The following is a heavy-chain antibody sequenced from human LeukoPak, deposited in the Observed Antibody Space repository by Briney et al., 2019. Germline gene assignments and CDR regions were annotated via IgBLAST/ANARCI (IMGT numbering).Heavy chain of an antibody. Sequence: KPGGSLRLSCAASGFTFSNYWMHWVRQAPGKGLVWVSRLNSDGSSTNYADSVKGRFTISRDNAKNTLYLQMNSLRDEDTAVYYCARDFYESLVYCSGGSCPQGYFDYWGQGTLVTVSS. CDR2: LNSDGSST. J-gene: IGHJ4*02. D-gene: IGHD2-15*01. V-gene: IGHV3-74*01. CDR3: ARDFYESLVYCSGGSCPQGYFDY. CDR1: GFTFSNYW.